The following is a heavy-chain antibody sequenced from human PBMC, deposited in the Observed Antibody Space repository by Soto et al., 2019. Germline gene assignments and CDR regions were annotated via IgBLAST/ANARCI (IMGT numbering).Heavy chain of an antibody. D-gene: IGHD3-3*01. V-gene: IGHV3-64*01. Sequence: GGSLRLSCAASGFTFSSYTMHWVRQAPGKGLEYVSAISSNGGSTYYANSVKGRFTISRDNSKNTLYLQMGSLRAEDMAVYYCARGNYDYWSVGSPLEANNYMDVWGKGTTVTVSS. CDR1: GFTFSSYT. CDR2: ISSNGGST. CDR3: ARGNYDYWSVGSPLEANNYMDV. J-gene: IGHJ6*03.